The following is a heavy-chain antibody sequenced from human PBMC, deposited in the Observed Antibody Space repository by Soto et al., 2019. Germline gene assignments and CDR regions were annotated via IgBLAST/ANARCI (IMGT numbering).Heavy chain of an antibody. J-gene: IGHJ4*02. V-gene: IGHV4-30-4*01. Sequence: QVQLQESGPGLVKPSQTLSLTCTVSGGSISSGDYYCSWIRQSPGKGLEWIGYIYYSGSTYYNPSLKSRVTISVDTSKNQFSLKLSSVTAADTAVYYCARGRSASWLVHPYYFDYWGQGTLVTVSS. D-gene: IGHD6-19*01. CDR3: ARGRSASWLVHPYYFDY. CDR2: IYYSGST. CDR1: GGSISSGDYY.